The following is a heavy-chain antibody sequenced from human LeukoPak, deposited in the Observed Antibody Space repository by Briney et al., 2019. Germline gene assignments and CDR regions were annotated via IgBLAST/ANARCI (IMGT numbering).Heavy chain of an antibody. D-gene: IGHD3-3*01. J-gene: IGHJ4*02. CDR1: VGSFSGYY. CDR2: IYYSGST. V-gene: IGHV4-34*01. Sequence: PSETLSLTCAVYVGSFSGYYWSWIRQPPGKGLEWIGSIYYSGSTYYNPSLKSRVTISVDTSKNQFSLKLSSVTAADTAVYYYARGTWYDFWSGYPPLGHYFDYWGQGTLVTVSS. CDR3: ARGTWYDFWSGYPPLGHYFDY.